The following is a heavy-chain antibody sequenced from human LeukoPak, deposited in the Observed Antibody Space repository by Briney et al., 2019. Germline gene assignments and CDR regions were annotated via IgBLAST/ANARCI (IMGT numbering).Heavy chain of an antibody. D-gene: IGHD6-19*01. J-gene: IGHJ6*02. V-gene: IGHV4-31*03. Sequence: SQTLSLTCTVSGGSISSGGYSWNWIRQHPGKGLEWIGYIYYSGSTYYNPSLESRVTISVDKPKNQFSLKLSSVTAADTAVYYCARLGPAGNNPYYYYYGMDVWGQGTTVTVSS. CDR3: ARLGPAGNNPYYYYYGMDV. CDR1: GGSISSGGYS. CDR2: IYYSGST.